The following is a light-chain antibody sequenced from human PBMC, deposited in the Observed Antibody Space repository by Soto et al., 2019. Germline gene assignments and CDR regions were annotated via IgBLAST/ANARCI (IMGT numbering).Light chain of an antibody. CDR3: QQLNTYPIT. V-gene: IGKV1-9*01. Sequence: EIQLTQSPSFPXASVGQRVTLSCXASQGISNYLAWYQQKPGEGPKLLIYAAATLQSGVPSRFSGSGSGTEFTLTISSLQPEDFATYYCQQLNTYPITFGQGTRLEI. J-gene: IGKJ5*01. CDR1: QGISNY. CDR2: AAA.